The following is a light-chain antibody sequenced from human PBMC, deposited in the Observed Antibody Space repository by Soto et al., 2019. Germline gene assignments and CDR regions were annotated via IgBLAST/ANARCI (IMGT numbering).Light chain of an antibody. CDR3: QRSYTTFLT. CDR2: AAS. J-gene: IGKJ3*01. V-gene: IGKV1-39*01. Sequence: DVQMTQSPSSLSASVGDRVTISCRASQSVSDYLNWYQQKPGKAPQLLIYAASRLQSGVPSRFSGSGSGTHFTLTVTSLQPEDFATYYCQRSYTTFLTFGPGTKVDI. CDR1: QSVSDY.